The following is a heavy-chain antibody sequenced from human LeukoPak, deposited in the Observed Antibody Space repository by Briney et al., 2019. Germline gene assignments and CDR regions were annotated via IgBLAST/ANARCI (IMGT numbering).Heavy chain of an antibody. CDR1: GGSVSRGSYY. J-gene: IGHJ4*02. CDR2: IYTSETT. Sequence: SETLSLTCTVSGGSVSRGSYYWSWIRQPAGKGLEWIGRIYTSETTSYNPSLKSRVTISVDASKNQFSLKLSSVTAADTAVYYCARARYGYYTLDYWGQGTLVTVSS. V-gene: IGHV4-61*02. D-gene: IGHD5-18*01. CDR3: ARARYGYYTLDY.